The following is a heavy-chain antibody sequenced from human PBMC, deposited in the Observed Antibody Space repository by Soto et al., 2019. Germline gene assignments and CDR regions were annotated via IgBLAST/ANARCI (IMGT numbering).Heavy chain of an antibody. D-gene: IGHD2-15*01. V-gene: IGHV3-23*01. CDR2: ISGSAGST. CDR3: ARVGAANTFFDY. CDR1: GFTFSSYA. Sequence: GGSLRLSCAASGFTFSSYAMSLVRQAPGKGLEWVSAISGSAGSTYYADSVKGRFTISRDNSKNTLYLQMNSLRAEDTAVYYCARVGAANTFFDYWGQGTLVTVSS. J-gene: IGHJ4*02.